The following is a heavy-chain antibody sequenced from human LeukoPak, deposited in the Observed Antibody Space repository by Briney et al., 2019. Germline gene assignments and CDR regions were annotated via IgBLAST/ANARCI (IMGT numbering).Heavy chain of an antibody. CDR1: GGSFSGYY. CDR2: INHSGST. CDR3: ARGPARYYYYGSGSYPYYFDY. J-gene: IGHJ4*02. Sequence: SETLSLTCAVYGGSFSGYYWSWIRQPPGKGLEWIGEINHSGSTNYNPFLKSRVTISVDTSKNQFSLKLSSVTAADTAVYYCARGPARYYYYGSGSYPYYFDYWGQGTLVTVSS. V-gene: IGHV4-34*01. D-gene: IGHD3-10*01.